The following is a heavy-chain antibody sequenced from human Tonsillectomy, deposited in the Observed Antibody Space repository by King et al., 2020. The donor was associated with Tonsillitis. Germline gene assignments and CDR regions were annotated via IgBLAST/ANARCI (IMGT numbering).Heavy chain of an antibody. CDR1: GYTFTGYY. CDR3: ARDEPSNH. CDR2: INPNSGGT. D-gene: IGHD1-14*01. Sequence: QLVQSGAEVKRPGASVKVSCKASGYTFTGYYMHWVRQAPGQGLAWMGWINPNSGGTNYAQKFQDRVTMTRDTSISTAYMELRGLRSDDTTVYYCARDEPSNHWGQGTLVTVSS. V-gene: IGHV1-2*02. J-gene: IGHJ5*02.